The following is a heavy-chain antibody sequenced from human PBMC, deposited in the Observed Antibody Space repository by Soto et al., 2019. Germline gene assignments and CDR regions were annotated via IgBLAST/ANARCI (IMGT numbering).Heavy chain of an antibody. Sequence: SVKVSCKVSGGTVSSYAISWVRQAPGQGLEWMGGIIPIFGTANYAQKFQGRVTITADESTSTAYMELSSLRSEDTAVYYCTRDPNCSRTSCSGRGAFGILGKGPMVAVSS. CDR1: GGTVSSYA. V-gene: IGHV1-69*13. CDR2: IIPIFGTA. J-gene: IGHJ3*02. CDR3: TRDPNCSRTSCSGRGAFGI. D-gene: IGHD2-2*01.